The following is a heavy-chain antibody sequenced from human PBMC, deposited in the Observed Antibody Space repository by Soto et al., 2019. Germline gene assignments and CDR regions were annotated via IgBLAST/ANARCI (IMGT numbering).Heavy chain of an antibody. Sequence: QVQLVQSGAEVKKPGASVKVSCKASGYTFTNSYIHWVRQAPGQGLEWMALLNPNGGSTNYAQNFQGRVTVTRDTSTSTVYMELTSLTSKDTAVYYCARNLAAGDYWGQGTLVTVSS. J-gene: IGHJ4*02. V-gene: IGHV1-46*01. CDR3: ARNLAAGDY. D-gene: IGHD6-13*01. CDR2: LNPNGGST. CDR1: GYTFTNSY.